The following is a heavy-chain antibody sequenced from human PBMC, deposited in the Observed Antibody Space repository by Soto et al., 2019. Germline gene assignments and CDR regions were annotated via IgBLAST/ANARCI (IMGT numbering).Heavy chain of an antibody. CDR2: ILYSGNT. CDR3: ARAGMRNWLDP. V-gene: IGHV4-61*01. CDR1: GGSVSGGPYY. Sequence: QVQLQESGPGLVKPSETLSLTCAVSGGSVSGGPYYWSWIRQPPGKGLEWIGHILYSGNTNYHPSIKSRVTISLDTSRNQISLKLNSVTAADTAVYYCARAGMRNWLDPWGQGTLVTVSS. J-gene: IGHJ5*02.